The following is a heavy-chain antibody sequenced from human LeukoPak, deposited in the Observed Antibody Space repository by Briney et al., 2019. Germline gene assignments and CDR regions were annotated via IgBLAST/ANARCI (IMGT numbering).Heavy chain of an antibody. V-gene: IGHV3-21*04. CDR3: ARDQTITGTGGWFDP. CDR2: ISSSSSYI. CDR1: GFTFSSYS. Sequence: GGSLRLSCAASGFTFSSYSMNWVRQAPGKGLEWVSSISSSSSYIYYADSVKGRFTISRDNAKNSLYLQMNSLRAEDTAVYYCARDQTITGTGGWFDPWGQGTLVTVSS. J-gene: IGHJ5*02. D-gene: IGHD1-7*01.